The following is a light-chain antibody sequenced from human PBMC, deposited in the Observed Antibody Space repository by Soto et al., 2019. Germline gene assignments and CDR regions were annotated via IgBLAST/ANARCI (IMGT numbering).Light chain of an antibody. CDR1: QGIDSS. J-gene: IGKJ5*01. V-gene: IGKV1-9*01. Sequence: ILLTQSPSSLSASVGDRVTITCRASQGIDSSFAWYQQKPGKAPKLLIYAASSLQSGVPSRFSGSGSGTDFTLTISSLQPEDFATYYCQQLHDYPITFWQWTRLEIK. CDR2: AAS. CDR3: QQLHDYPIT.